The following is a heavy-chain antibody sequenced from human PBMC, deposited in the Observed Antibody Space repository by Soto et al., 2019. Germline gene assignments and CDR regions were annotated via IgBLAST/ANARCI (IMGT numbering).Heavy chain of an antibody. V-gene: IGHV3-30-3*01. J-gene: IGHJ4*02. CDR3: ARDLTVTYAHYFDY. D-gene: IGHD4-17*01. Sequence: PGGSLRLSCAASGFTFITYAMHWVRQAPGKGLEWVAVISYDGSNKYYADSVKGRFTISRDNSKNTLYLQMNSLRPEDTAVYYCARDLTVTYAHYFDYWGQGTLVTVSS. CDR1: GFTFITYA. CDR2: ISYDGSNK.